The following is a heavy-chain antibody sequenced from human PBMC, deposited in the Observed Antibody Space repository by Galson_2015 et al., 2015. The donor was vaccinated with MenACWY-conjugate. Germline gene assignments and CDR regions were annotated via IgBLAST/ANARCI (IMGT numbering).Heavy chain of an antibody. Sequence: CAISGDSVSSNSAAWNWIRQSPSRGLEWLGRTYYKSKWYNDYAASVKSRMTIHPDTSKNLISLQLNSVTPEDTAVYYCAGEVMFSRNFYAIDYWGQGTRVTVSS. V-gene: IGHV6-1*01. CDR1: GDSVSSNSAA. J-gene: IGHJ4*02. CDR3: AGEVMFSRNFYAIDY. D-gene: IGHD1-7*01. CDR2: TYYKSKWYN.